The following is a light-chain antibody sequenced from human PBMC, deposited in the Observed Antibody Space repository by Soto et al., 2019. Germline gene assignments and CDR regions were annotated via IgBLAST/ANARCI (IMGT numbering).Light chain of an antibody. V-gene: IGKV3-20*01. CDR3: HQYGSSPCT. CDR1: QSVSANY. J-gene: IGKJ3*01. Sequence: EVVLTQSPATLSLSPGERATLSCRANQSVSANYLAWYQQKPGQAPRLLIYGASSRATVIPDRFSGSGSGTDFTLTSSRLEPEDFAVFYCHQYGSSPCTFGPGTNVDIK. CDR2: GAS.